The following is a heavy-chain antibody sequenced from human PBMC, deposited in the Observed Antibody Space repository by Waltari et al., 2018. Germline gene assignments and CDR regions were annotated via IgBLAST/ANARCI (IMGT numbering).Heavy chain of an antibody. Sequence: EVQLLESGGGLVQPGGSLRLSCAASGFTFGTYAMGWVRQGSGKGLEWVSTVSGSGTSTYYADSVKGRFTISRDNPKSTAFLQMNSLRGEDTAVYYCAKGGVGLGIFDSWGQGTLVTVSS. D-gene: IGHD3-3*01. CDR1: GFTFGTYA. CDR3: AKGGVGLGIFDS. J-gene: IGHJ4*02. V-gene: IGHV3-23*01. CDR2: VSGSGTST.